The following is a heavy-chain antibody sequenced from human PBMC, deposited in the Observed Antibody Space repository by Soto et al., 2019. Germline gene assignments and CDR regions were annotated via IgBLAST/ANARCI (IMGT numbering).Heavy chain of an antibody. CDR3: VKSKGEYYYGTGQSIWFDP. V-gene: IGHV4-34*08. J-gene: IGHJ5*02. CDR2: IYHTGSS. CDR1: GGTFSGHY. Sequence: QVHLQQWGAGLLRPSETLSLTCAVYGGTFSGHYWTWIRQSPGKGLEWIGEIYHTGSSNYNRALRGRVTMSLDTSKNQFSLKLTSVTAADTAIYYCVKSKGEYYYGTGQSIWFDPWGQGTRVTVSS. D-gene: IGHD3-10*01.